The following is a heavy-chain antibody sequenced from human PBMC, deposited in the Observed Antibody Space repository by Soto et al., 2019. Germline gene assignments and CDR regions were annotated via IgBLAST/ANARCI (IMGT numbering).Heavy chain of an antibody. D-gene: IGHD3-10*01. Sequence: GGSLRLSCAASGFTFSSGAMSWVRQAPGKGLEWVSSLTGSGITTNYADSVKGRFTISRDISKNTLYLQMSSLRAEDTAVYYCTKGPGTSASYEYWGQGTLVTVSS. J-gene: IGHJ4*02. V-gene: IGHV3-23*01. CDR1: GFTFSSGA. CDR3: TKGPGTSASYEY. CDR2: LTGSGITT.